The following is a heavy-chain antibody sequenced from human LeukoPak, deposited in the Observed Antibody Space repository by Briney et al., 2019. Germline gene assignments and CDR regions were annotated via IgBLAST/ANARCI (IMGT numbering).Heavy chain of an antibody. D-gene: IGHD5-12*01. CDR2: ISAYNGNT. J-gene: IGHJ4*02. V-gene: IGHV1-18*01. CDR1: GYTFTSYG. Sequence: WASVKVSCKASGYTFTSYGISWVRQAPGQGLEWMGWISAYNGNTNYAQKLQGRVTMTTDTSTSTAYMELRSLRSDDTAVYYCARDLDIVATPKNDYWGQGTLVTVSS. CDR3: ARDLDIVATPKNDY.